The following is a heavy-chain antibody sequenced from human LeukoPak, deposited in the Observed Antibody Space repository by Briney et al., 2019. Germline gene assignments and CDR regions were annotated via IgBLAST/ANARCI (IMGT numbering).Heavy chain of an antibody. CDR1: GFTFSSYA. V-gene: IGHV3-30*01. CDR2: ISYDGSNK. D-gene: IGHD3-16*01. J-gene: IGHJ4*02. Sequence: GRSLRLSCAASGFTFSSYAMHWVRQAPGKGLGWVAVISYDGSNKYYADSVKGRFTISRDNSKNTLYLQMNSLRAEDTAVYYCARDRRLGYFDYWGQGTLVTVSS. CDR3: ARDRRLGYFDY.